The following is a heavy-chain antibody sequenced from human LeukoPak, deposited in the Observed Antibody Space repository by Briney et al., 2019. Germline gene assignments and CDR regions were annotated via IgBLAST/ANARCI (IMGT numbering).Heavy chain of an antibody. V-gene: IGHV4-34*01. CDR3: AGVRGDSQTFDY. CDR1: GGSFSGYY. Sequence: SETLSLTCAVYGGSFSGYYWSWIRQPPGKGLEWIGEINHSGSTNYNPSLKSRVTISVDTSKNQFSLKLSSVTAADTAVYHCAGVRGDSQTFDYWGQGTLVTVSS. J-gene: IGHJ4*02. CDR2: INHSGST. D-gene: IGHD3-16*01.